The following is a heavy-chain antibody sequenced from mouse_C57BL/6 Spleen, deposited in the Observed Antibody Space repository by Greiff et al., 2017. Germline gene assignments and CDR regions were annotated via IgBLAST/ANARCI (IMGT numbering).Heavy chain of an antibody. J-gene: IGHJ4*01. Sequence: EVQRVESGGGLVKPGGSLKLSCAASGFTFSDYGMHWVRQAPEKGLEWVAYISSGSSTIYYADTVKGRFTISRDNAKNTLFLQRTSLRAEDTAMYYCARGLPGTRAMDYWGQGTSVTVSS. CDR1: GFTFSDYG. V-gene: IGHV5-17*01. CDR3: ARGLPGTRAMDY. D-gene: IGHD4-1*01. CDR2: ISSGSSTI.